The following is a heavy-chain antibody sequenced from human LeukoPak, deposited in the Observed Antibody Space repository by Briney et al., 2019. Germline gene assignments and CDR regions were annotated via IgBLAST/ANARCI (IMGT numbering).Heavy chain of an antibody. CDR1: GFTFNRNA. CDR3: VRRGDASSGWGDHDF. J-gene: IGHJ4*02. Sequence: GGSLRLSCAASGFTFNRNAISWVRQAPGKGLEWVSTIGGSGDKTFYADSVKGRFAISRDNSKNMVHLQMNSLTGEDTALYYCVRRGDASSGWGDHDFWGQGALVTVSS. D-gene: IGHD6-19*01. V-gene: IGHV3-23*01. CDR2: IGGSGDKT.